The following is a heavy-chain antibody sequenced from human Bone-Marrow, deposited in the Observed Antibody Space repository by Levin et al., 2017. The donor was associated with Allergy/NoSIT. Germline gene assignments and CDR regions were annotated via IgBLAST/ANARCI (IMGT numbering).Heavy chain of an antibody. J-gene: IGHJ6*02. Sequence: ASVKVSCKASGYNFISYDINWVRQATGQGLEWMGWMTPNGGDTVYAQKFQGRVSMTRNTSISTVYMELSSRRSEDTAVYLCARSTRSKLGQGIRSDYGLDVWGQGTTVTVSS. CDR3: ARSTRSKLGQGIRSDYGLDV. CDR2: MTPNGGDT. V-gene: IGHV1-8*01. CDR1: GYNFISYD. D-gene: IGHD7-27*01.